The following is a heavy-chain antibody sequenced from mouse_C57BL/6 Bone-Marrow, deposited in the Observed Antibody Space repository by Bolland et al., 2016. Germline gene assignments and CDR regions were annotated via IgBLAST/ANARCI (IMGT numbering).Heavy chain of an antibody. CDR3: ASTWYFDV. Sequence: WIGEIDPSDSYTNYNQKFKGKSTLTVEKSSSTAYMQLSSLTSEDSAVYYCASTWYFDVWGTG. CDR2: IDPSDSYT. V-gene: IGHV1-69*01. J-gene: IGHJ1*03.